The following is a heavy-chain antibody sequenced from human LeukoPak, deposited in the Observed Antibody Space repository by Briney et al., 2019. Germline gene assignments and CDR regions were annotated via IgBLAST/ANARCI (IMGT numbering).Heavy chain of an antibody. V-gene: IGHV1-69*13. Sequence: SVTVSCKASGGTFRTYAITWVRQAPGKGLDYMGGIIPIFGEANYAQNFQGRVTITADESTSTAYMELSSLRSEDTAMYYCARNLGNHWGQGTLVTVSS. CDR2: IIPIFGEA. J-gene: IGHJ5*02. CDR1: GGTFRTYA. CDR3: ARNLGNH.